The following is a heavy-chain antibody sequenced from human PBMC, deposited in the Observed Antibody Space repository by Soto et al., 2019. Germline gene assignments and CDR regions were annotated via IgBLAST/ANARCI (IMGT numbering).Heavy chain of an antibody. CDR3: AKDSEDSAYYYMDV. CDR1: GFTFSSYG. D-gene: IGHD2-21*01. V-gene: IGHV3-30*18. Sequence: GGSLRLSCAASGFTFSSYGMHWVRQAPGKGLEWVAVISYDGSNKYYADSVKGRFTISRDNSKNTLYLQMNSLRAEDTAVYYCAKDSEDSAYYYMDVWGKGTTVTVSS. CDR2: ISYDGSNK. J-gene: IGHJ6*03.